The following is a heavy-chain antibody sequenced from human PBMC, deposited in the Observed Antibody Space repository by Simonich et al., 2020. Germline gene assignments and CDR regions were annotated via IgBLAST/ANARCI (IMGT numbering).Heavy chain of an antibody. CDR2: IVTAGDT. CDR1: GFTFSSYD. J-gene: IGHJ5*02. Sequence: EVQLVESGGGLVQPGGSLRLSCAASGFTFSSYDMHWVRQATGKGWGEVSAIVTAGDTYYPGSVKGRFTISRENAKNSLYLQMNSLRAGDTAVYYCARGGYSGSYNWFDPWGQGTLVTVSS. V-gene: IGHV3-13*04. D-gene: IGHD1-26*01. CDR3: ARGGYSGSYNWFDP.